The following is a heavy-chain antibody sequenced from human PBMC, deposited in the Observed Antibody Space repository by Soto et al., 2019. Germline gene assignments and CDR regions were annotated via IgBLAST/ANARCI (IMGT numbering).Heavy chain of an antibody. CDR2: TYYRSKWYN. Sequence: SQTLSLTCAISGDSVSSDSAAWNWIRQSPSRGLEWLGRTYYRSKWYNDYAVFVRGRITVNAATSKNQFSLQLNSVTPEDAAVYYCASDRQWSFEYWGQGTLVTVSS. CDR1: GDSVSSDSAA. J-gene: IGHJ4*02. D-gene: IGHD2-15*01. CDR3: ASDRQWSFEY. V-gene: IGHV6-1*01.